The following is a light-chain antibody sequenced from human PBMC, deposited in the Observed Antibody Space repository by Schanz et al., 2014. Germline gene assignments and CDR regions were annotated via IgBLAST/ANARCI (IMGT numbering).Light chain of an antibody. CDR3: QQYNSYSGT. V-gene: IGKV1-16*01. J-gene: IGKJ1*01. Sequence: DIQMTQSPSSVSASVGDTVTLTCRASQGISNWLAWYQQKPGKAPKVLIYGASNLQSGVPSRFSGSGSGTDFTLTIRSLQPDDFATYYCQQYNSYSGTFGQGTKVEIK. CDR1: QGISNW. CDR2: GAS.